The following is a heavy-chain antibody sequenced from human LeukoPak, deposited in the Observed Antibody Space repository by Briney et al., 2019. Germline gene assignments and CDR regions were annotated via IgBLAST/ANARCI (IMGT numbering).Heavy chain of an antibody. J-gene: IGHJ6*02. D-gene: IGHD2-15*01. CDR3: ARGLLKDYYGMDV. V-gene: IGHV4-34*01. CDR1: GGSFSGYY. CDR2: INHSGST. Sequence: SETLSLTCAVYGGSFSGYYWSWIRQPPGKGLEWIGEINHSGSTNYNPYLKSRVTISVDTSKNQFSLKLSSVTAADTAVYYCARGLLKDYYGMDVWGQGTTVTVSS.